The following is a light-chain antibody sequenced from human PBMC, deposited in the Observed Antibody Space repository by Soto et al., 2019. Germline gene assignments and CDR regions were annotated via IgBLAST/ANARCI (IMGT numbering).Light chain of an antibody. CDR1: QTVRNSF. Sequence: EIVLTQSPGTLSLSPGERATLSCRASQTVRNSFLAWYQQKPGQAPRLLIHDASSRATGIPDRFSGSGSATDFTLTIARLEPEDFAVYYCQQCSTSPLTFGGGTKVEIK. CDR2: DAS. CDR3: QQCSTSPLT. V-gene: IGKV3-20*01. J-gene: IGKJ4*01.